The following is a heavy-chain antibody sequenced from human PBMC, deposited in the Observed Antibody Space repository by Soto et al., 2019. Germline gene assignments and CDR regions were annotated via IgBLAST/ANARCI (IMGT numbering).Heavy chain of an antibody. V-gene: IGHV4-34*01. D-gene: IGHD3-9*01. J-gene: IGHJ4*02. Sequence: TSETLSLTCAVYGVAFSGYYWIWIRQPPGKGLEWIGYIYYSGSTYYNPSLKSRVTISVDTSKNQFSLKLSSVTAADTAVYYCARFDAVLDYWGQGTLVTVSS. CDR2: IYYSGST. CDR1: GVAFSGYY. CDR3: ARFDAVLDY.